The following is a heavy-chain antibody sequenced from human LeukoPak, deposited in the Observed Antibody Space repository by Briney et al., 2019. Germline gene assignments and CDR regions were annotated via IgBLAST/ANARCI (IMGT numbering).Heavy chain of an antibody. J-gene: IGHJ4*02. D-gene: IGHD6-6*01. Sequence: ASVKVSCKASGYTFTGYYMHWVRQAPGQGLEWMGWINPNSGGTNYAQKFQGRVTMTRDTSISTAYMELSRLRSDDTAVYYCARIDSSSSSPAYYFDYWGQGTLVTVSS. V-gene: IGHV1-2*02. CDR3: ARIDSSSSSPAYYFDY. CDR1: GYTFTGYY. CDR2: INPNSGGT.